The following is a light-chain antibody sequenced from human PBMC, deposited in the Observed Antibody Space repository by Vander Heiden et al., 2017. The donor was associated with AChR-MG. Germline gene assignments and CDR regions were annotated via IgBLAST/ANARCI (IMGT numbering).Light chain of an antibody. V-gene: IGKV1-39*01. CDR2: GAS. Sequence: DIQMTQSPSSLSASVGDRVTITCRKSQSITNYLNWYQQKPGKAPKLLIYGASSLQSGVPARFSGSGSGTDFTLTISSLEPEDFATYFCQQSYGAVYTFGQGTKLEIK. J-gene: IGKJ2*01. CDR1: QSITNY. CDR3: QQSYGAVYT.